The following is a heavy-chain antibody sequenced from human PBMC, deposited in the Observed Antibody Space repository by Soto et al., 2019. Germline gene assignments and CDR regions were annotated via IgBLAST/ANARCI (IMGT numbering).Heavy chain of an antibody. CDR2: IRTKANRYAT. D-gene: IGHD4-17*01. CDR3: TRQNGDFFEY. V-gene: IGHV3-73*01. Sequence: PGGSLRLSCAASGFTFSGSTMHWFRQAPGKGLEWVGHIRTKANRYATVYAESVKGRFTISRDDSKNTAYLQVNSLKTEDTAVYYCTRQNGDFFEYWGQGALVTVSS. J-gene: IGHJ4*02. CDR1: GFTFSGST.